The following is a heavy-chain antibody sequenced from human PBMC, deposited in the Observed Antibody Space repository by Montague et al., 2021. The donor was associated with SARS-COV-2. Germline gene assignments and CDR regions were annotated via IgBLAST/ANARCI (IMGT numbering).Heavy chain of an antibody. CDR3: AHRGGLGAI. J-gene: IGHJ1*01. CDR2: NYHDGST. CDR1: GDSVNNNKNY. D-gene: IGHD3-10*01. Sequence: SETLSLTCTVSGDSVNNNKNYWGWIRQPPGKGLEWIGSNYHDGSTYYNPSLWSRITMSVDPARNQFSLRLTSVTAADTAVYYCAHRGGLGAIWGQGTLVTVSS. V-gene: IGHV4-39*01.